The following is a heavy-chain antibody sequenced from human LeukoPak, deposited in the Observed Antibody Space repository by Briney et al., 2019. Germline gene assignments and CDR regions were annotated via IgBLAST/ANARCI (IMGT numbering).Heavy chain of an antibody. V-gene: IGHV3-74*03. Sequence: GGSLRLSCAASGFTFSSYWMHWVRQAPGKGLVWVSRINSDGSSITYADSVKGRFTIYRDNAKNTLYLQMNSLRVEDTAVYYCAREGRVSGYDFDCWGQGTLVTVSS. CDR3: AREGRVSGYDFDC. J-gene: IGHJ4*02. D-gene: IGHD5-12*01. CDR1: GFTFSSYW. CDR2: INSDGSSI.